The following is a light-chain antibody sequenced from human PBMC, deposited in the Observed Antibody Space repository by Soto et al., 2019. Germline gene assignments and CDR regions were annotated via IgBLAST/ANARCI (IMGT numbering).Light chain of an antibody. V-gene: IGKV3-20*01. CDR2: GAS. J-gene: IGKJ5*01. Sequence: ENVLTQSPGTLSLSPGERATLSCRASQTVSSYLTWYQQRPGQAPRLLIYGASKRATGIPDRFSGSGSGTDFTLTISRLEHADFALYYCQQYGTSPITFGQGIGLEI. CDR1: QTVSSY. CDR3: QQYGTSPIT.